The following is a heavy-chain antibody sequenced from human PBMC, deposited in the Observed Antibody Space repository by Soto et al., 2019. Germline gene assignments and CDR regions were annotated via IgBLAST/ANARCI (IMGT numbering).Heavy chain of an antibody. D-gene: IGHD6-25*01. V-gene: IGHV4-34*01. CDR1: GGSFSGYY. Sequence: SETLSLTCAVYGGSFSGYYWSWIRQPPGKGLEWIGEINHSGSTNYNPSLKSRVTISVDTSKNQFSLKLSSVTAADTAVYYCAREDVGYSPDYWGQGTLVNVSS. CDR3: AREDVGYSPDY. CDR2: INHSGST. J-gene: IGHJ4*02.